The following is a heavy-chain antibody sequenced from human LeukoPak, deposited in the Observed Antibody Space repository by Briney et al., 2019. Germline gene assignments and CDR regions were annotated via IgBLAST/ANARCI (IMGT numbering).Heavy chain of an antibody. D-gene: IGHD2-15*01. J-gene: IGHJ4*02. V-gene: IGHV3-23*01. CDR1: GFTFSSYD. CDR3: AKDRGMTGYCSGGSCYLFDY. CDR2: ISGSGGST. Sequence: PGGSLRLSCAASGFTFSSYDMSWVRQAPGKGLEWVSAISGSGGSTYYADSVKGRFTISRDNSKNTLYLQMNSLRAEDTAVYYCAKDRGMTGYCSGGSCYLFDYWGQGTLVTVSS.